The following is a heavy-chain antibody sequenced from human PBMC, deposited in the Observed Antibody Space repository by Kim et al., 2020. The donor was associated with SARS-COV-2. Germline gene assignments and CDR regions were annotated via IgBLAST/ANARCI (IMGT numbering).Heavy chain of an antibody. CDR2: T. V-gene: IGHV4-59*01. CDR3: ARVMGTTFFDY. J-gene: IGHJ4*02. Sequence: TNHNPSLQGRVTLSGDTSKNQFSLKLCFVAAADTAVYYWARVMGTTFFDYWGQGTLVTVSS. D-gene: IGHD1-1*01.